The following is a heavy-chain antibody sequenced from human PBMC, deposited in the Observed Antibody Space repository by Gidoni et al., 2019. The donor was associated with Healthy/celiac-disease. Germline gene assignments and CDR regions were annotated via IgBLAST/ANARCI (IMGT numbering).Heavy chain of an antibody. J-gene: IGHJ4*02. V-gene: IGHV5-10-1*01. CDR1: GYSFTSYW. CDR2: NDPSDSYT. CDR3: ARLYCGGDCLPDY. Sequence: EVQLVHSGVEVKKLGESLRISWKGSGYSFTSYWISWVRQMPGKGLEWMGSNDPSDSYTNYSPSFQGHVTISADKSISTAYLQWSSLKASDTAMYYCARLYCGGDCLPDYWGQGTLVTVSS. D-gene: IGHD2-21*02.